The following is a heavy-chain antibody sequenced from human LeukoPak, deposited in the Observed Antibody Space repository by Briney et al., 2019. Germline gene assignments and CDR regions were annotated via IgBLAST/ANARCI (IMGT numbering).Heavy chain of an antibody. Sequence: QTRGSLRLSCAASGFTIGPYAMYWVRQGPGRGLEWVSVIKADGSGTFYADSVRGRFTTSRDNSKNSLYLQMNSLTSEDTALYYCATWAFYHNLDVWGQGTTVIVSS. D-gene: IGHD2/OR15-2a*01. J-gene: IGHJ6*02. CDR1: GFTIGPYA. V-gene: IGHV3-43*02. CDR2: IKADGSGT. CDR3: ATWAFYHNLDV.